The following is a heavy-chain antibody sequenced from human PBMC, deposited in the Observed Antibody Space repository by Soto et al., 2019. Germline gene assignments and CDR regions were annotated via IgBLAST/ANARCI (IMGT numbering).Heavy chain of an antibody. CDR3: ARTGYCTNGVCYDYYYYYYMDV. CDR1: GYTFTSYG. V-gene: IGHV1-18*01. CDR2: ISAYNGNT. J-gene: IGHJ6*03. D-gene: IGHD2-8*01. Sequence: ASVKVSCKASGYTFTSYGISWVRQAPGQGLEWMGWISAYNGNTNYAQKLQGRATMTTDTSTSTAYMELRSLRSDDTAVYYCARTGYCTNGVCYDYYYYYYMDVRGKGTTVTVSS.